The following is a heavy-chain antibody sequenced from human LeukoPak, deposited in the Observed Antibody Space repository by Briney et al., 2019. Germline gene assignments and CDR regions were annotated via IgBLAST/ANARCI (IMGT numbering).Heavy chain of an antibody. V-gene: IGHV4-39*01. CDR2: IYYSGST. CDR3: ATEVIATHSFHY. Sequence: PSEALSLTCTVSGGSISSSSYYWGWICQPPGKGLEWIGSIYYSGSTYYNPSLKSRVTVSVDTSKNQFSLKLGSVTAADTAVYYCATEVIATHSFHYWVQGTLVTVSS. D-gene: IGHD2-21*01. CDR1: GGSISSSSYY. J-gene: IGHJ4*02.